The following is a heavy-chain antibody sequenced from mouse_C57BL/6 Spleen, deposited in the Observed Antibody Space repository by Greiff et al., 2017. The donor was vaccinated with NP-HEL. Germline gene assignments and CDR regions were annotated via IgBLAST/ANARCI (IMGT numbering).Heavy chain of an antibody. CDR2: ISSGSSTI. D-gene: IGHD2-3*01. V-gene: IGHV5-17*01. J-gene: IGHJ4*01. CDR1: GFNFSDYG. CDR3: ARSGYYSYAMDY. Sequence: EVHLVESGGGLVKPGGSLKLSCAASGFNFSDYGMHWVRQAPEKGLEWVAYISSGSSTIYYADTVKGRFTISRDNAKNTLFLQMTSLRSEDTAMYYCARSGYYSYAMDYWGQGTSVTVSS.